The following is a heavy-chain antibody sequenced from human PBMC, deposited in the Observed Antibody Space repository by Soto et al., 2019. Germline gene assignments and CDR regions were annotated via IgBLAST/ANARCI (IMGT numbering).Heavy chain of an antibody. Sequence: HPGGSLRLSCAASGFTFSSYGMHWVRQAPGKGLEWVAVISYDGSNKYYADSVKGRFTISRDNSKNTLYLQMNSLRAEDTAVYYCAKDHGAIVPAAMDVWGQGTTVTVSS. J-gene: IGHJ6*02. V-gene: IGHV3-30*18. D-gene: IGHD2-2*01. CDR3: AKDHGAIVPAAMDV. CDR1: GFTFSSYG. CDR2: ISYDGSNK.